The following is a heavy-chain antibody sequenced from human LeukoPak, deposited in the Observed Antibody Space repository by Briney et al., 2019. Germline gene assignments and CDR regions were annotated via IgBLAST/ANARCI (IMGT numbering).Heavy chain of an antibody. CDR1: GFTFSSYE. Sequence: TGGSLRLSCAASGFTFSSYEMNWVRQAPGKGLEWVSYISSSGSTIYYADSVKGRFTISRDNAKNSLYLQMNSLRAEDTAVYYCARGVFLRGVTGYWFDPWGQGTLVTVSS. CDR3: ARGVFLRGVTGYWFDP. D-gene: IGHD3-10*01. CDR2: ISSSGSTI. V-gene: IGHV3-48*03. J-gene: IGHJ5*02.